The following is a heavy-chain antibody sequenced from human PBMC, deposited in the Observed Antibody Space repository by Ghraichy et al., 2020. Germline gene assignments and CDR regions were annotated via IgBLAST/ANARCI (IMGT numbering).Heavy chain of an antibody. J-gene: IGHJ6*02. D-gene: IGHD1-26*01. Sequence: SGPTLVKPTQTLTLTCTFSGFSLSTSGMCVSWIRQPPGKALEWLARIDWDDDKYYSTSLKTRLTISKDTSKNQVVFTMTNMDPVDTATYYCARTVFPLGDYYGMDVWGQGTTVTVSS. CDR2: IDWDDDK. CDR1: GFSLSTSGMC. V-gene: IGHV2-70*11. CDR3: ARTVFPLGDYYGMDV.